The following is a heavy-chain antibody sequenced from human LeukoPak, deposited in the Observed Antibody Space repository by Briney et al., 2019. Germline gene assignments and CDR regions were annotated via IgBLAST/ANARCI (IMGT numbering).Heavy chain of an antibody. D-gene: IGHD6-13*01. CDR1: GYTFTSYG. Sequence: ASVKVSCKASGYTFTSYGISWVRQAPGQGLEWMGWISAYNGNTNYAQKLQGRVTMTTDTSTSTAYMELNSLTPDDTAVYYCARDERQIASGNEYYFDYWGQGTLVTVSS. CDR2: ISAYNGNT. CDR3: ARDERQIASGNEYYFDY. J-gene: IGHJ4*02. V-gene: IGHV1-18*01.